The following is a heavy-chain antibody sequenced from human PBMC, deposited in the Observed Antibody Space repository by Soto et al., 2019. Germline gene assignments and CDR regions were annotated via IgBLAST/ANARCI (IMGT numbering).Heavy chain of an antibody. Sequence: GSSVKVSCKASGGTFSSYAISWVRQAPGQGLEWMGGIVPIFGTANYAQKFQGRVTITADESTSTAYMELSSLRSEDTAVYYCARDKPPDDYGDYGYAFDIWGQGTMVTVSS. D-gene: IGHD4-17*01. V-gene: IGHV1-69*13. CDR1: GGTFSSYA. CDR3: ARDKPPDDYGDYGYAFDI. J-gene: IGHJ3*02. CDR2: IVPIFGTA.